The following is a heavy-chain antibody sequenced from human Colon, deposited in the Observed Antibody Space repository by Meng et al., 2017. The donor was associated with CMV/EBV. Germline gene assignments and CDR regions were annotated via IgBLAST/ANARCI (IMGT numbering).Heavy chain of an antibody. J-gene: IGHJ3*02. Sequence: GESLKISCAASGFTFSNYWMTWLRQAPGRELELVAHIKEDGSEKYFVGSVKGRFTISRDNAKNSLYLQMNSLRAEDTAVYYCARDPFIKAFDIWGQGTMVTVSS. V-gene: IGHV3-7*01. CDR1: GFTFSNYW. CDR3: ARDPFIKAFDI. CDR2: IKEDGSEK.